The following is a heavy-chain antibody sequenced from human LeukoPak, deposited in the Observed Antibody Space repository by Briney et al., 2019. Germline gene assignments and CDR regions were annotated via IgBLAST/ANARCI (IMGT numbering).Heavy chain of an antibody. V-gene: IGHV3-30*18. D-gene: IGHD3-10*01. CDR3: AKSYYYHSGSFDY. Sequence: GGSLRLSCAASGFTFSRYWMTWVRQAPGKGLEWVALFSYDGSNTYYAENVQGRFTISRDNSKNTLSLQMNSLRAEDTAVYYCAKSYYYHSGSFDYWGQGTLVTVAS. CDR1: GFTFSRYW. J-gene: IGHJ4*02. CDR2: FSYDGSNT.